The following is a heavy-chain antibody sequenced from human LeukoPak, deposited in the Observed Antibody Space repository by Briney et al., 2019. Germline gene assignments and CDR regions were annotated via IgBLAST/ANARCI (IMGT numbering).Heavy chain of an antibody. D-gene: IGHD2/OR15-2a*01. CDR2: VNHSGST. Sequence: SETLSLTCVVYGGSFSGYYWTWIRQPPGQGLEWIGDVNHSGSTNYNPSLKSRVTISVDTSKNQFSLKLSSVTAADTAVYYCASEENMGYYGVDVWGQGTTVTVSS. V-gene: IGHV4-34*01. CDR1: GGSFSGYY. CDR3: ASEENMGYYGVDV. J-gene: IGHJ6*02.